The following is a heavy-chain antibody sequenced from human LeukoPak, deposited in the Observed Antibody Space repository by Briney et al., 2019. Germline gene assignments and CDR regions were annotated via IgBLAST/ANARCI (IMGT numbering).Heavy chain of an antibody. Sequence: SVKVSCKASGGTFSSYAISWVRQAPGQGLEWMGGIIPIFGTANYAQKFQGRVTITTDESTSTAYMELSSLRSEDTAVYYCARLDYYYYYMDVCGKGTTVTVSS. D-gene: IGHD1-1*01. V-gene: IGHV1-69*05. CDR3: ARLDYYYYYMDV. J-gene: IGHJ6*03. CDR2: IIPIFGTA. CDR1: GGTFSSYA.